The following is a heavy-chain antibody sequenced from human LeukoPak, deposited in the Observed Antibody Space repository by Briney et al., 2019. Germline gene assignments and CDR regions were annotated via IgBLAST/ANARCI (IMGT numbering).Heavy chain of an antibody. J-gene: IGHJ2*01. V-gene: IGHV3-21*01. CDR1: GFNFNVYN. CDR2: ISSRSNYM. CDR3: VRRRGGAVAGNWYFDL. D-gene: IGHD6-19*01. Sequence: GGSLRLSCAASGFNFNVYNMNWVLQAPGKGLEWVSFISSRSNYMYYADSVRGRFTISRDNANNSLFLQMTSLRVEDTAVYYCVRRRGGAVAGNWYFDLWGRGTLVTVSS.